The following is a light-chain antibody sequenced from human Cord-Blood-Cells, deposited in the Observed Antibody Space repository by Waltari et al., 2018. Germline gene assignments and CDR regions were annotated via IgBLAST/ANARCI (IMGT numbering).Light chain of an antibody. Sequence: DIQMTQSPSSLSASVGDRVTITCRASQSISSYLNWYQQKPGKAPKLLIYAASSLQSGVPSRFSGSGSGTDFTLTISSLQPEDVANYYCQQSYSTLTVGQGPSWRSN. CDR3: QQSYSTLT. J-gene: IGKJ2*01. CDR2: AAS. V-gene: IGKV1-39*01. CDR1: QSISSY.